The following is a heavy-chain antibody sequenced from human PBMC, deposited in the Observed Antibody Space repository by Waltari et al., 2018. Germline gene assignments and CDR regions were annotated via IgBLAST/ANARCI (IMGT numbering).Heavy chain of an antibody. V-gene: IGHV3-7*01. D-gene: IGHD1-26*01. J-gene: IGHJ4*02. CDR3: ARAILGATTLYYFDY. CDR2: IKQDGSEK. CDR1: GFTFSSYW. Sequence: EVQLVESGGGLVQPGGSLRLSCAASGFTFSSYWMSWVRQAPGKGLEWVAKIKQDGSEKYYVDSVKGRFTISRDNAKNSLYLQMNSLRAEDTAVYYCARAILGATTLYYFDYWGQGTLVTVSS.